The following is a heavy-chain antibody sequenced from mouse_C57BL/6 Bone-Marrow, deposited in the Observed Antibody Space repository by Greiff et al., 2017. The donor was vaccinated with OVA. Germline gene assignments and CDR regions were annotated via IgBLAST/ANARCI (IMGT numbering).Heavy chain of an antibody. Sequence: VKLQQPGAELVKPGASVKMSCKASGYTFTSYWLTWVKQRPGQGLEWIGDIYPGSGSTNYNEKFKSKATLTVDTSSSTAYMQLSSLTSEDSAVYYCARRYYGGSYWYFDVWGTGTTVTVSS. CDR1: GYTFTSYW. D-gene: IGHD1-1*01. V-gene: IGHV1-55*01. CDR3: ARRYYGGSYWYFDV. J-gene: IGHJ1*03. CDR2: IYPGSGST.